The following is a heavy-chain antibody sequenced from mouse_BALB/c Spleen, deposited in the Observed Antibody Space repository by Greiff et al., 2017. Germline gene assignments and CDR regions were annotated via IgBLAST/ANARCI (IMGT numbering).Heavy chain of an antibody. CDR1: GYTFSSYW. V-gene: IGHV1-9*01. CDR2: ILRGSGST. Sequence: QVQLLQSGADLMKPGASVKLSCTATGYTFSSYWIEWVKQTPGHGLEWIGEILRGSGSTYYNEKFKGKATFTADTTSNTAYMQLSSLTSEDSAVYCCARGEGGWFAYWGQGTPVTVSA. J-gene: IGHJ3*01. CDR3: ARGEGGWFAY.